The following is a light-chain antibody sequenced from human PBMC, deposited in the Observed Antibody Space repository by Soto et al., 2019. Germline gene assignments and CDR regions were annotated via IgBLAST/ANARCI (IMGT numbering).Light chain of an antibody. V-gene: IGLV2-14*03. Sequence: QSALTQPASVSGSPGLSITISCTGTSSDVGAYDYVSWYQQHPGEVPKLMIFDVSDRPSGVSNCFSGSKSGNTASLTISGLQAEDEADYYCSSFTTSTSYVFGTGTKLTVL. CDR1: SSDVGAYDY. CDR2: DVS. CDR3: SSFTTSTSYV. J-gene: IGLJ1*01.